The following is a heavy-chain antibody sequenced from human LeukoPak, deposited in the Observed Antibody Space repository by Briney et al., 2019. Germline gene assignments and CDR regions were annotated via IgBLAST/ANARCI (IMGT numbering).Heavy chain of an antibody. D-gene: IGHD3-10*01. CDR2: IYTSGST. V-gene: IGHV4-4*07. CDR1: GGSINSYY. Sequence: SETLSLPCTVSGGSINSYYWSWIRQPAGKGLEWIGRIYTSGSTNYNPSLKSRVTMSVDTSKNQFSLKLSSVTAADTAVYYCARETMVRGVIYSYYMDVWGKGTTVTISS. J-gene: IGHJ6*03. CDR3: ARETMVRGVIYSYYMDV.